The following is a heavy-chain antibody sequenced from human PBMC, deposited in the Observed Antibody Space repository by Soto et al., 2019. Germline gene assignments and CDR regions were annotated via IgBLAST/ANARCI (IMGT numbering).Heavy chain of an antibody. CDR1: GYTFTSYY. CDR2: INPSGGST. D-gene: IGHD6-6*01. J-gene: IGHJ4*02. V-gene: IGHV1-46*01. CDR3: ATRYNVYSSPYYFDY. Sequence: ASVKVSCKASGYTFTSYYMHWVRQAPGQGLEWMGIINPSGGSTSYAQKFQGRVTMTRDTSTSTVYMELSRLRSEDTAVYYCATRYNVYSSPYYFDYWGQGTLVTVSS.